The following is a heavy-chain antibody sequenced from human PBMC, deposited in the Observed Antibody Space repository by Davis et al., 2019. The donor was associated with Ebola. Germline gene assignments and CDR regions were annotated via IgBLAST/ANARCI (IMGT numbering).Heavy chain of an antibody. J-gene: IGHJ5*02. CDR2: IYSVGST. CDR1: GFTVGSYY. CDR3: ARDDGDSVEDGWFDP. Sequence: GESLKISCTVSGFTVGSYYMNWVRQAPGKGLDWVSVIYSVGSTYYADSVKGRFTMSRDNSKNTAYLQMDSLRAEDTAVYYCARDDGDSVEDGWFDPWGQGTLVTVSS. D-gene: IGHD4-17*01. V-gene: IGHV3-66*02.